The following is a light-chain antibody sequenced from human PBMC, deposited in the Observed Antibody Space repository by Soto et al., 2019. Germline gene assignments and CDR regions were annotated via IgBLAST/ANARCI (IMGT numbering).Light chain of an antibody. CDR3: LQHHNFPLT. CDR2: TAS. CDR1: EGISND. J-gene: IGKJ1*01. Sequence: DIQMTQSPSSLCASVGYRVTITCRASEGISNDLGWYEQKPGKAPKRLIYTASNLQSGVPPRFSGSGSGTEFTLTISSLQPEDFATYYCLQHHNFPLTFGQGTKVDIK. V-gene: IGKV1-17*01.